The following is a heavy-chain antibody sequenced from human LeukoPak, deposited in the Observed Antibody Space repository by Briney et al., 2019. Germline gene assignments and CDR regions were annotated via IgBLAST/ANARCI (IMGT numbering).Heavy chain of an antibody. CDR2: ISASDGAT. V-gene: IGHV3-23*01. D-gene: IGHD3-10*02. CDR1: GFTFSSHA. J-gene: IGHJ6*03. Sequence: GGSLRLSCAVSGFTFSSHAMSWVRQAPGQGLEWLSCISASDGATWYADSVKGRFTISRDNSKNTLYLQMNDLRAEDTAIYYCAKDGHVTYHYFHMDVWGKGTTVIVSS. CDR3: AKDGHVTYHYFHMDV.